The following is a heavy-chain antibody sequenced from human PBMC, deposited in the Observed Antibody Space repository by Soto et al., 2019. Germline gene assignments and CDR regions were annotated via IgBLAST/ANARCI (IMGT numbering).Heavy chain of an antibody. D-gene: IGHD4-17*01. V-gene: IGHV1-2*04. Sequence: QVQLVQSGAEVKKPGASVKVSCKASGYTFTGYYMHWVRQAPGQGLEWMGWINPNSGGTNYAQKFQGWVTMTRDTSISTAYMELSRLRSDDTAVYYCARGGVRDYGLTYNWFDPWGQGTLVTVSS. J-gene: IGHJ5*02. CDR3: ARGGVRDYGLTYNWFDP. CDR1: GYTFTGYY. CDR2: INPNSGGT.